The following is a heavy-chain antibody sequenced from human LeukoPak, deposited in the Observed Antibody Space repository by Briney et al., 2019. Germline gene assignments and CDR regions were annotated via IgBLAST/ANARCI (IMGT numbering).Heavy chain of an antibody. CDR1: GFTFSTYS. CDR3: ARYGSGTSYITNYFDY. V-gene: IGHV3-21*01. Sequence: GGSLRLSCAASGFTFSTYSMNWVRQAPGKGLEWVSSISGSSSYTYYADSVRGRFTISRDNAKNSLYLQMKSLRDEDTAAYYCARYGSGTSYITNYFDYWGQGTLVTVSS. CDR2: ISGSSSYT. D-gene: IGHD3-10*01. J-gene: IGHJ4*02.